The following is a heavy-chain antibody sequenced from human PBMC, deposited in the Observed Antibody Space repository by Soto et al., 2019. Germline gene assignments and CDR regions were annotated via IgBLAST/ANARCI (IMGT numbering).Heavy chain of an antibody. V-gene: IGHV4-31*03. CDR1: GGSISSGGYY. CDR2: IYYSGST. D-gene: IGHD1-20*01. J-gene: IGHJ4*02. CDR3: ARLNWDGGY. Sequence: TLSLTCTVSGGSISSGGYYWSWIRQHPGKGLEWIGYIYYSGSTFYNPSLKTRVTMSVDTSKNQFSLKLSSVTAADTAMYYCARLNWDGGYWGQGTRVTVSS.